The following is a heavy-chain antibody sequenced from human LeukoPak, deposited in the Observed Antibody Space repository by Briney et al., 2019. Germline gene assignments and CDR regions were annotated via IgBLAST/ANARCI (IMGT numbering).Heavy chain of an antibody. Sequence: ASVKVSCKASGYTFTGYYMHWVRQAPGQGLEWMGWISAYNGNTNYAQKLQGRVTMTTDTSTSTAYMELRSLRSDDTAVYYCARSEPGYGIYYYYMDVWGKGTTVTVSS. V-gene: IGHV1-18*04. CDR1: GYTFTGYY. D-gene: IGHD5-12*01. J-gene: IGHJ6*03. CDR3: ARSEPGYGIYYYYMDV. CDR2: ISAYNGNT.